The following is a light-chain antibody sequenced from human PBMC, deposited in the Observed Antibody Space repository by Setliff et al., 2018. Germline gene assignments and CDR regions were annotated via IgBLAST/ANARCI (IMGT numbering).Light chain of an antibody. V-gene: IGLV2-14*03. Sequence: QSVLTQPASVSGSPGQPITISCTGTSSDVGGYNYVSWYQQHPGKAPKVIIYDVVVRPSGVSNRFSGSKSGNTASLTISGFQAEDEADYYCSSYTTISTLVFGGGTKVTVL. CDR2: DVV. CDR1: SSDVGGYNY. J-gene: IGLJ2*01. CDR3: SSYTTISTLV.